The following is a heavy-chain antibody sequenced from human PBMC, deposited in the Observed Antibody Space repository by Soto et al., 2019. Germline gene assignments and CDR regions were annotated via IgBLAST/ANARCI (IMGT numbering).Heavy chain of an antibody. V-gene: IGHV1-18*01. D-gene: IGHD5-18*01. J-gene: IGHJ4*02. CDR2: ISAYNGNT. Sequence: EASVKVSCKASGYTFTSYGISWVRQAPGQGLEWMGWISAYNGNTNYAQKLQGRVTMTTDTSTSTAYMELRSLRSDDTTVYYCALSKWIQLWHILLDYWGQGTLVTVSS. CDR3: ALSKWIQLWHILLDY. CDR1: GYTFTSYG.